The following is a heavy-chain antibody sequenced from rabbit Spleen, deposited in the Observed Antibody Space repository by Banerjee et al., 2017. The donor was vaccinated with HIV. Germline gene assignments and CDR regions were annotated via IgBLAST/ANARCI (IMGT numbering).Heavy chain of an antibody. CDR3: ARGAWSTDCMNL. CDR2: IYNGDGST. J-gene: IGHJ4*01. CDR1: GFTLSGYY. D-gene: IGHD7-1*01. Sequence: QSLEESGGDLVKPGASLTLTCTASGFTLSGYYMCWVRQAPGKGLEWIACIYNGDGSTYYATWAKGRFTISKTSSTTVTLQMPSLTAADTATYFCARGAWSTDCMNLWGQGTLVTVS. V-gene: IGHV1S40*01.